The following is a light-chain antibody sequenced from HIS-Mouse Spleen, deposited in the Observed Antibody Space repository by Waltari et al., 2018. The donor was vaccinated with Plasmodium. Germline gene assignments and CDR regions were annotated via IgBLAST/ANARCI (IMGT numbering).Light chain of an antibody. V-gene: IGLV3-1*01. CDR2: QDS. J-gene: IGLJ2*01. CDR1: KLRAEY. CDR3: QAWDSSTVV. Sequence: YELTQPPSVSVSPGQTASITCSGDKLRAEYPCRYQQQPGQSPVLVIYQDSKRPSGIPERFSGSNSGNTATLTISGTQAMDEADYYCQAWDSSTVVFGGGTKLTVL.